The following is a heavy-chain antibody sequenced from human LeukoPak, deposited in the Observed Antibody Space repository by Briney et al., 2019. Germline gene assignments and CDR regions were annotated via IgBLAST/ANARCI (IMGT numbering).Heavy chain of an antibody. V-gene: IGHV3-21*01. D-gene: IGHD2-2*01. CDR2: ISGSNSYI. Sequence: PGGSLRLSCAASEFTFTSYELNWVRQAPGKGLEWVSSISGSNSYIYYADSVKGRFTISRDNAKNSLYLQTNSLRAEDTAVYYCARAGRYCSSTSCYDYWGQGTLVTVSS. CDR1: EFTFTSYE. J-gene: IGHJ4*02. CDR3: ARAGRYCSSTSCYDY.